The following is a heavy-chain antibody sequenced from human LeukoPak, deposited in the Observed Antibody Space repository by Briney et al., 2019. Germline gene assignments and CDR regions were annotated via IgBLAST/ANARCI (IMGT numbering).Heavy chain of an antibody. J-gene: IGHJ5*02. D-gene: IGHD2-2*02. CDR3: ARGYRFDP. CDR2: VYTSGTT. Sequence: SETLSLTCTVSGGSIRNYYWSWIRPSAEKGLEWIGRVYTSGTTNYNPSLKSRVTMSIDTSKNRFSLKLTSVTAADTAVYYCARGYRFDPWGQGTLVTVSS. V-gene: IGHV4-4*07. CDR1: GGSIRNYY.